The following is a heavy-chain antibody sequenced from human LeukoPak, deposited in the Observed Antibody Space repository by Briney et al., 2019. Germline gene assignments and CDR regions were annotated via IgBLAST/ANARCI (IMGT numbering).Heavy chain of an antibody. V-gene: IGHV3-23*01. CDR1: GFTFSNYA. D-gene: IGHD7-27*01. CDR3: AKAQELGNYEFFLFDY. J-gene: IGHJ4*02. Sequence: GGSLRLSCAASGFTFSNYAMGWVRQSPGKGLEWVSGISGSGHSTYYADSVKGRFTISRDSSKNTLCLQMNSLRTEDTAVYYCAKAQELGNYEFFLFDYWGQGTLVTVSS. CDR2: ISGSGHST.